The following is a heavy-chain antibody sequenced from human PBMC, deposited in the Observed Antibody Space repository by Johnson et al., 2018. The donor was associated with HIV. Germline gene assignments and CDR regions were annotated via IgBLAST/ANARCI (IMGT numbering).Heavy chain of an antibody. J-gene: IGHJ3*02. Sequence: QVQLVESGGGLIQPGGSLRLSCAASDFTVSGNYMSWVRQAPGKGLEWVAVISYDGSNEHYTDSVGGRFTISRDKAKNTVHLQMNSLSAEDTAVYYCAREWGVITFGGVIPRNAFDIWGQGTMVTVSS. CDR3: AREWGVITFGGVIPRNAFDI. D-gene: IGHD3-16*01. V-gene: IGHV3-30*03. CDR1: DFTVSGNY. CDR2: ISYDGSNE.